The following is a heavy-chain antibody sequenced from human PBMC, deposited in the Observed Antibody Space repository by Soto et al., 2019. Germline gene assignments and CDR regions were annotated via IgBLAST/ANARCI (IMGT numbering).Heavy chain of an antibody. CDR2: MNPNSGNT. Sequence: ALVKFSCKASGYTFTSYDINRVRQATGQGLEWMGWMNPNSGNTGYAQKFQGRVTMTRNTSISTAYMELSSLRSEDTAVYYCARGGDIVVADNWFDPWGQGTLVTVSS. V-gene: IGHV1-8*01. J-gene: IGHJ5*02. D-gene: IGHD2-15*01. CDR1: GYTFTSYD. CDR3: ARGGDIVVADNWFDP.